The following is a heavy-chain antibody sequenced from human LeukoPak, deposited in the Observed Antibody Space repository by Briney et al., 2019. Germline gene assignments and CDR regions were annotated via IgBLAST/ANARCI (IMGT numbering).Heavy chain of an antibody. CDR2: ISSSGKTV. D-gene: IGHD6-19*01. CDR3: TRGADSSAWDGGEYFFDS. V-gene: IGHV3-48*03. CDR1: GFAFGNYE. Sequence: GGSLRLSCAAYGFAFGNYEMKWVRQAQGKGLGWISYISSSGKTVNYADSVKSRLTISRDKAKKTLCMQMNRLTAEDTGVYYCTRGADSSAWDGGEYFFDSWGQGALVIVSS. J-gene: IGHJ4*02.